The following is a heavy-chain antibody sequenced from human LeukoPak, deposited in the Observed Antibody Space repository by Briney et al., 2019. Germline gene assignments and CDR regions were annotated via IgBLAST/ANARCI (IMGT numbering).Heavy chain of an antibody. CDR2: ISYDGSNK. CDR1: GFTFSSYG. CDR3: ATSPLTGGWYYYDSSGHYSGLDY. J-gene: IGHJ4*02. V-gene: IGHV3-30*03. Sequence: GGSLRLSCAASGFTFSSYGMHWVRQAPGKGLEWVAVISYDGSNKYYADSVKGRFTISRDNSKNTLYLQMNSLRAEDTAVYYCATSPLTGGWYYYDSSGHYSGLDYWGQGTLVTVSS. D-gene: IGHD3-22*01.